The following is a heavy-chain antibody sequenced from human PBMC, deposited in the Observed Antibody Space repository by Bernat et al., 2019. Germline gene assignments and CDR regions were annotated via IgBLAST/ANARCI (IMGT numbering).Heavy chain of an antibody. CDR1: GFMFSDYY. V-gene: IGHV3-11*05. CDR3: ARGTSTSAPYMDV. J-gene: IGHJ6*03. CDR2: ISSSSSYT. Sequence: QVQLVESGGGVVQPGKSLRLSCAASGFMFSDYYMSWIRQAPGKGLDWVSYISSSSSYTNYADSVKVRFTISRENAKNSLYLQMNGLRAEETAVYYCARGTSTSAPYMDVWGKGTTVTVSS.